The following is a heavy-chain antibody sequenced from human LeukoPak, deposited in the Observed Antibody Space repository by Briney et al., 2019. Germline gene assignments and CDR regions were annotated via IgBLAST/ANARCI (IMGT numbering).Heavy chain of an antibody. CDR3: ARDRGSQFDY. CDR2: ISSSSSYI. CDR1: GFTFSSSR. V-gene: IGHV3-21*01. D-gene: IGHD1-26*01. J-gene: IGHJ4*02. Sequence: GGSLRLSCEVSGFTFSSSRMNWVRQAPGKGLEWVSSISSSSSYIYYADSVKGRFTISRDNAKNSLYLQMNSLRAEDTAVYYCARDRGSQFDYWGQGTLVTVSS.